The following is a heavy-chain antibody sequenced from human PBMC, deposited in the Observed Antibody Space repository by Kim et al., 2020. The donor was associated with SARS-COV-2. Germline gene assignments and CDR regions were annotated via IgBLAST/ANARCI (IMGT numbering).Heavy chain of an antibody. CDR2: SI. CDR3: ARGETARPDY. V-gene: IGHV3-74*01. D-gene: IGHD6-6*01. J-gene: IGHJ4*02. Sequence: SISSAGPVKGRFTISRDNAKNTLYLQMTSLRAEDTAVYYCARGETARPDYWGQGTLVSVSS.